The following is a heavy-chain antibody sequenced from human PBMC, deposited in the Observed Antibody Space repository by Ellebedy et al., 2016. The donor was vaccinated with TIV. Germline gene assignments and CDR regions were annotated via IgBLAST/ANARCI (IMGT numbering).Heavy chain of an antibody. J-gene: IGHJ3*02. CDR2: IYYTGSI. CDR1: GGSINNYF. V-gene: IGHV4-59*01. Sequence: SETLSLTCTVSGGSINNYFWSWIRQPPGKALEWIGYIYYTGSINYNPSLKSRVTISIDTSKKQFSLRLSSVTAADTAIYYCAREAQRNNRNDGAFDIWGHGTMVTVSA. CDR3: AREAQRNNRNDGAFDI. D-gene: IGHD1-1*01.